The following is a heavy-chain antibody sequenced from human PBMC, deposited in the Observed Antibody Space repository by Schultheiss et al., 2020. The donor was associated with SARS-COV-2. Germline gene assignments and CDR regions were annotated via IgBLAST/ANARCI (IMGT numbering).Heavy chain of an antibody. J-gene: IGHJ4*02. CDR3: AKVGVGSGSYRWFDY. D-gene: IGHD3-10*01. Sequence: GGSLRLSCAASGFTISTKWMTWVRQPPGKGLEWVANIKEDGSEKYYVDSVRGRFSISRDNAKNSLYLQMNSLRAEDTAVYYCAKVGVGSGSYRWFDYWGQGTLVTVSS. V-gene: IGHV3-7*05. CDR1: GFTISTKW. CDR2: IKEDGSEK.